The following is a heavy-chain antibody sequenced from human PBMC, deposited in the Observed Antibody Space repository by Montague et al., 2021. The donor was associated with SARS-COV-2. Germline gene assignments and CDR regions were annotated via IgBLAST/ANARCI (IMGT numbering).Heavy chain of an antibody. V-gene: IGHV2-70*11. CDR2: VDWDDDK. CDR1: GFSLSTSGMC. J-gene: IGHJ4*02. CDR3: AREYSSGVYFDY. D-gene: IGHD6-19*01. Sequence: VKPTQTLTLTCTFSGFSLSTSGMCESWIRQPPGKALEWLARVDWDDDKYYSTSLKTRLTISKDTSKNQVVLTMTNMDPVDTATYYCAREYSSGVYFDYWGQGTLVTVSS.